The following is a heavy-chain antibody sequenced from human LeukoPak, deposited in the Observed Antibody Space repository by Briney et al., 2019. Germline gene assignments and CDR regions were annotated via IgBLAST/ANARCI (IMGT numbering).Heavy chain of an antibody. V-gene: IGHV1-69*13. Sequence: ASVKVSCKASGGTFSSYAISWVRQAPGQGLEWMGGIIPIFGTANYAQKFQGRVTITADESTSTAYMELSSLRSEDTAVYYCARGGGYYDSSGYYHTAFDYWGQGTLVTVSS. CDR2: IIPIFGTA. D-gene: IGHD3-22*01. J-gene: IGHJ4*02. CDR1: GGTFSSYA. CDR3: ARGGGYYDSSGYYHTAFDY.